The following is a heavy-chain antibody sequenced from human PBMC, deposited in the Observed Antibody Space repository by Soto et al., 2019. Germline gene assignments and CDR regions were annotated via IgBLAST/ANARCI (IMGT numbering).Heavy chain of an antibody. CDR2: ININRGDV. Sequence: ASVKVSCKASGHSSTHNGISWVRRAPGQGLEWMGWININRGDVNHAPKFQGRVTLTTDTSTTTAYMELRSLRFDDTAVYFCATDDMNRGRFDLWGHGTLVTVSS. V-gene: IGHV1-18*01. CDR3: ATDDMNRGRFDL. J-gene: IGHJ4*01. CDR1: GHSSTHNG.